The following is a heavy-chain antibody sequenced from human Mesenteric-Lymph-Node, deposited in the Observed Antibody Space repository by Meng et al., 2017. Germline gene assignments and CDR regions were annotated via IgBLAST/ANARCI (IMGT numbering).Heavy chain of an antibody. CDR2: INHDGSVK. J-gene: IGHJ4*02. CDR3: ARAYIYDWDY. Sequence: GGSLRLSCAASGFTFSNYWMTWVRQAPGKGLEWVANINHDGSVKQYVDSVKGRFTISRDNAKNSLYLQMSSLRVDDTAIYFCARAYIYDWDYWGQGTLVTVSS. D-gene: IGHD3-9*01. CDR1: GFTFSNYW. V-gene: IGHV3-7*01.